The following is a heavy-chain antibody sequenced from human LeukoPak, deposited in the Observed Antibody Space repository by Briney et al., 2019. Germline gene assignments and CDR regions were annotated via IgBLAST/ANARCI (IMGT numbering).Heavy chain of an antibody. D-gene: IGHD1-1*01. CDR2: IYYSGST. V-gene: IGHV4-59*08. J-gene: IGHJ4*02. CDR3: ARHAPTTTYDS. Sequence: SATLSLPCSVSGGSMSSYEWSWMRQPPGKGLEWIGYIYYSGSTNYNPSLKSRVTISLDTSENQFSLKLSSVTAADTAVYYCARHAPTTTYDSWGQGTLVTVSS. CDR1: GGSMSSYE.